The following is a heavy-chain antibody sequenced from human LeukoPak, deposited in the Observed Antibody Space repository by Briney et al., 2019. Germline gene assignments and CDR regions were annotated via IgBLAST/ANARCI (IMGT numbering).Heavy chain of an antibody. V-gene: IGHV3-33*06. CDR3: AKGKYSSGYPYYFDY. Sequence: GRSLRLSCAASGFTFSSYGMHWVRQAPGKGLEWVAVIWYDGSNKYYADSVKGRFTISRDNSKNTLYLQMNSLTAEDTAVYYCAKGKYSSGYPYYFDYWGQGALVTVSS. CDR1: GFTFSSYG. J-gene: IGHJ4*02. D-gene: IGHD3-22*01. CDR2: IWYDGSNK.